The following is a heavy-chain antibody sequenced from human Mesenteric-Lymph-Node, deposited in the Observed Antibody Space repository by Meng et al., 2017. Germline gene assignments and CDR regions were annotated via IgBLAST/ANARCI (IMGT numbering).Heavy chain of an antibody. V-gene: IGHV4-61*01. Sequence: GSLRLSCTVSGGSISSSSYYWGWIRQPPGKGLEWIGYIYYSGSTNYNPSLKSRVTISVDTSKNQFSLKLSSVTAADTAVYYCARDLGYSSGPYFDYWGQGTLVTVSS. CDR2: IYYSGST. CDR1: GGSISSSSYY. CDR3: ARDLGYSSGPYFDY. J-gene: IGHJ4*02. D-gene: IGHD6-19*01.